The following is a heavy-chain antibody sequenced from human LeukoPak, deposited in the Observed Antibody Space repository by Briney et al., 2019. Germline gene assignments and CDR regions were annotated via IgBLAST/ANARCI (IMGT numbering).Heavy chain of an antibody. D-gene: IGHD2-8*01. V-gene: IGHV1-3*01. J-gene: IGHJ6*02. CDR2: INAGNGNT. Sequence: ASVKVSCKASGYTFTSYAMHWVRQAPGQRLEWMGWINAGNGNTKYSQKFQGRVTITRDTSASTAYMELSSLRSEDTAVYYCARDYPVLMVYAPSPGDYYGMDVWGQGTTVTVSS. CDR3: ARDYPVLMVYAPSPGDYYGMDV. CDR1: GYTFTSYA.